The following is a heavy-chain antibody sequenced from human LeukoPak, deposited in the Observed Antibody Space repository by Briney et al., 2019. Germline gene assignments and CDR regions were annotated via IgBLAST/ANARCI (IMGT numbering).Heavy chain of an antibody. J-gene: IGHJ6*02. V-gene: IGHV3-23*01. D-gene: IGHD3-10*01. CDR3: AKGDYYGSGRTFKNGMDV. CDR2: VTASAGNT. Sequence: GGSLRLSCAASGFTFSSYAMSWVRQAPGKGLEWVSAVTASAGNTYYADSVKGRFTISRDNSKNTLYLQVNSLRAEDTAVYYCAKGDYYGSGRTFKNGMDVWGQGTTVTVSS. CDR1: GFTFSSYA.